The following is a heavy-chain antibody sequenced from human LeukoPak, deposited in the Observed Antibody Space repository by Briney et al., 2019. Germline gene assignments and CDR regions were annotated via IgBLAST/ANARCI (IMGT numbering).Heavy chain of an antibody. CDR3: ASEPGIAAAGTPFDY. J-gene: IGHJ4*02. D-gene: IGHD6-13*01. V-gene: IGHV3-21*01. CDR1: GFTFSSYS. Sequence: GGSLRLSCAASGFTFSSYSMNWVRQAPGKGLEWVSSISSSSSYIYYADSVKGRFTISRDNAKNSLYLQMNSLRAEDTAVYYCASEPGIAAAGTPFDYWGQGTLVTVSS. CDR2: ISSSSSYI.